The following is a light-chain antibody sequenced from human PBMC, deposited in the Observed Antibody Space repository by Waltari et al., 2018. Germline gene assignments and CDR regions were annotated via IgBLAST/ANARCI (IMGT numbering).Light chain of an antibody. J-gene: IGLJ2*01. V-gene: IGLV1-44*01. CDR2: SNN. CDR1: SSTIGSNT. Sequence: QSVLTQPPSASGTPGQRVTISCAGSSSTIGSNTVHWYPQLPGTAPQLLIYSNNRRLSRVPDRFSGSKSGTSASLAISGLQSEDEADYYCAAWDDSLNGVVFGGGTKLTVL. CDR3: AAWDDSLNGVV.